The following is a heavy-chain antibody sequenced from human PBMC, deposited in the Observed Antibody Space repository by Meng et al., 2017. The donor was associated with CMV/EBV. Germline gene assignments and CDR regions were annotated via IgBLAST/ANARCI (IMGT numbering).Heavy chain of an antibody. CDR3: ARALPPIAAADTFDY. CDR2: ISYDGSNK. V-gene: IGHV3-30*04. D-gene: IGHD6-13*01. Sequence: GESLKISCAASGFTFSSYAMHWVRQAPGKGLEWVAVISYDGSNKYYADSVKGRFTISRDNAKNSLYLQMNSLRAEDTAVYYCARALPPIAAADTFDYWGQGTLVTVSS. CDR1: GFTFSSYA. J-gene: IGHJ4*02.